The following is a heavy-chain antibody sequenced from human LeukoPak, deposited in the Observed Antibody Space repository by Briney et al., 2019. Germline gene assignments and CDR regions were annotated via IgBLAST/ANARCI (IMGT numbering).Heavy chain of an antibody. CDR2: IKQDGSEK. CDR1: GFTFSRYW. CDR3: ARDKGDYDTSGSLFVF. V-gene: IGHV3-7*03. Sequence: PGGSLRLSCAASGFTFSRYWMSWVRRVPRKGLEWVANIKQDGSEKYYVDSVKGRFTVSRGNAKNSLFLQMNSLRAEDTAVYYCARDKGDYDTSGSLFVFGGQGTLVTVSS. D-gene: IGHD3-22*01. J-gene: IGHJ4*02.